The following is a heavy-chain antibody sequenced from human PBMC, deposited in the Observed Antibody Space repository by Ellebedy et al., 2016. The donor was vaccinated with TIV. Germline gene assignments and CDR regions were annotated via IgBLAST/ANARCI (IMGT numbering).Heavy chain of an antibody. D-gene: IGHD3-3*01. J-gene: IGHJ4*02. V-gene: IGHV3-7*03. CDR1: GFTFSYYW. CDR2: IKQDGSDK. CDR3: ASPAFWSSYSSDY. Sequence: GGSLRLSCATSGFTFSYYWMSWVRQAPGKGLEWVAMIKQDGSDKYYVDSVRGRFTISRDNAKNSLYLQMNSLRAEDMAVYYCASPAFWSSYSSDYWGQGTLVTVSS.